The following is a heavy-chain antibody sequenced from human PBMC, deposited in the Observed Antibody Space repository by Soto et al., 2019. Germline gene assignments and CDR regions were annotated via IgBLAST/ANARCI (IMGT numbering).Heavy chain of an antibody. CDR3: AAVVPGEFWSGYYAADAFDI. Sequence: GASVKVSCKASGFTFTSSAVQWVRQARGQRLEWIGWIVVGSGNTNYAQKFQERVTITRDMSTSTAYMELSSLRSEDTAVYYCAAVVPGEFWSGYYAADAFDIWGQGNIVTDS. V-gene: IGHV1-58*01. CDR1: GFTFTSSA. D-gene: IGHD3-3*01. CDR2: IVVGSGNT. J-gene: IGHJ3*02.